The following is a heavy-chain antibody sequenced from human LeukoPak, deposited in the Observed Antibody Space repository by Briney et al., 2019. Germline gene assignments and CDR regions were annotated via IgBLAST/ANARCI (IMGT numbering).Heavy chain of an antibody. J-gene: IGHJ6*03. Sequence: SETLSLTCTVSGDSMSDSYWSWIRQPAGKGMEWIGRIYASGCTNYNPSLKSRVTLSVDTFSNQFSLTLSSVTAADTAVYHCARDIRSHNGPGGYYYYYMDVWGKGTTVTVSS. CDR2: IYASGCT. D-gene: IGHD2-8*01. CDR1: GDSMSDSY. CDR3: ARDIRSHNGPGGYYYYYMDV. V-gene: IGHV4-4*07.